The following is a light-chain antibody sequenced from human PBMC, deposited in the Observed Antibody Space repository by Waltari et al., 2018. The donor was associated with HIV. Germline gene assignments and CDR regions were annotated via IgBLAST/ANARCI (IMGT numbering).Light chain of an antibody. J-gene: IGKJ4*01. V-gene: IGKV1-33*01. Sequence: DIQMTQSPSSLSASVGERVTITCQASQDISNYLNWYQQKPGKAPKLLIYDASNLETGVPSRFSGSGSGTVFTFTISSLQPEDIATYYCQQYDSLPLTFGGGTKVEIK. CDR1: QDISNY. CDR3: QQYDSLPLT. CDR2: DAS.